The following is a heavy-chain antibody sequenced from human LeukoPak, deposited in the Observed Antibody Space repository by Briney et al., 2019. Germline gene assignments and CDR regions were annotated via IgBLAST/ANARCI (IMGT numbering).Heavy chain of an antibody. Sequence: SETLSLTCAVYGGSFSGYYWSWIRQPPGKGLEWIGEINHSGSTNYNPSLKSRVTISVDASKNQFSLELNSVTPADTAVYYCARGGNYWPQWWFDPWGRGTLVSVSS. J-gene: IGHJ5*02. V-gene: IGHV4-34*01. CDR2: INHSGST. CDR3: ARGGNYWPQWWFDP. CDR1: GGSFSGYY. D-gene: IGHD1-26*01.